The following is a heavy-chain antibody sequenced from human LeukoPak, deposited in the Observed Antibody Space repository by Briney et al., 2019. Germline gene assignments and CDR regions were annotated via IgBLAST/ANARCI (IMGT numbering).Heavy chain of an antibody. CDR1: GFTFSSYA. J-gene: IGHJ4*02. CDR3: ANTPTQGDIVVVPAARMGYYFDY. D-gene: IGHD2-2*01. CDR2: ISGSGGST. V-gene: IGHV3-23*01. Sequence: GGSLRLSCAASGFTFSSYAMSWVRQAPGKGLEWVSAISGSGGSTYYADSVKGRFTISRDNSKNTLYLQMNSLRAEDTAVYYCANTPTQGDIVVVPAARMGYYFDYWGQGTLVTVSS.